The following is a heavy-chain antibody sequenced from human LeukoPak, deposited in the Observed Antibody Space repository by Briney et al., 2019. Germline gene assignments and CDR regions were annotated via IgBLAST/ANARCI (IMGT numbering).Heavy chain of an antibody. D-gene: IGHD2-2*01. J-gene: IGHJ4*02. CDR2: IYTSGST. V-gene: IGHV4-4*07. CDR1: GGSISSYY. CDR3: AREGCSSTSCPFDY. Sequence: SETLSLTCTVSGGSISSYYWSWIWQPAGKGLEWIGRIYTSGSTNYNPSLKSRVTMSVDTSKNQFSLKLSSVTAADTAVYYCAREGCSSTSCPFDYWGQGTLVTVSS.